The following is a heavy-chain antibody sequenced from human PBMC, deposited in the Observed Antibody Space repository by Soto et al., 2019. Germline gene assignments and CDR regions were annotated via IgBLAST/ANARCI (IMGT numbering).Heavy chain of an antibody. J-gene: IGHJ4*02. CDR3: ARAIETAMDPCDY. CDR2: IYSGGST. Sequence: PGGSLRLSCAASGFTVSSNYMSWVRQAPGKGLEWVSVIYSGGSTYYADSVKGRFTISRDNSKNTLYLQMNSLRGDDTAVYFCARAIETAMDPCDYWGQGTLVTVSS. D-gene: IGHD5-18*01. V-gene: IGHV3-53*05. CDR1: GFTVSSNY.